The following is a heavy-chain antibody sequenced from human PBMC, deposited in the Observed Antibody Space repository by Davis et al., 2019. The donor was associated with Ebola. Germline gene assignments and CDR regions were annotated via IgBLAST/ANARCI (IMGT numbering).Heavy chain of an antibody. CDR1: GFTFSSYG. CDR3: AKDLSTFYANYDFWSGYYTSYFDY. V-gene: IGHV3-33*06. J-gene: IGHJ4*02. CDR2: IWYDGSDK. Sequence: GGSLRLSCAASGFTFSSYGMHWVRQAPGKGLEWVAIIWYDGSDKYYAGSVKGRFTISRDNSKNTLYLQMNSLRAEDTAVYYCAKDLSTFYANYDFWSGYYTSYFDYWGQGTLVTVSS. D-gene: IGHD3-3*01.